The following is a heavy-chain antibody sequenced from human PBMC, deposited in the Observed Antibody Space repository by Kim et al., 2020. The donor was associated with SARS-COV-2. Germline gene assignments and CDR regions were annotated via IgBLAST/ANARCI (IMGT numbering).Heavy chain of an antibody. CDR3: ARGDSSSWYWAFDI. Sequence: PGAVKGRFTISRENAKNALYLQRNSLRAGETAVYYCARGDSSSWYWAFDIWGQGTMVTVSS. J-gene: IGHJ3*02. D-gene: IGHD6-13*01. V-gene: IGHV3-13*01.